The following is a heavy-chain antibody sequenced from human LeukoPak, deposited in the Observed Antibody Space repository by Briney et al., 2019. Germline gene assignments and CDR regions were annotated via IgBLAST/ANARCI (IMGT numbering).Heavy chain of an antibody. CDR3: ARMYYYGSFDY. CDR2: IYSGGST. J-gene: IGHJ4*02. Sequence: GGSLRLSCAASGFTVSSNYMSWVRQAPGKGLEWVSVIYSGGSTYYADSVKGRFTISRDNSKNTLYLQMNSLRAEDTAVYYCARMYYYGSFDYWGQGTLVTVSS. CDR1: GFTVSSNY. D-gene: IGHD3-10*01. V-gene: IGHV3-66*01.